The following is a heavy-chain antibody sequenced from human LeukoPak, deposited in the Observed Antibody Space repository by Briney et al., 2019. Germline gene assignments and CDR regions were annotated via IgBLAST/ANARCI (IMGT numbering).Heavy chain of an antibody. V-gene: IGHV1-2*02. CDR3: AREFDSSGYYYYYYGLDV. CDR2: INPNSGGT. CDR1: GYTFTGYY. J-gene: IGHJ6*02. D-gene: IGHD3-22*01. Sequence: GASVKVSCKASGYTFTGYYMHWVRQAPGQGLEWTGWINPNSGGTNYAQKFQGRVTMTRDTSISTAYMELSRLRSDDTAVYYCAREFDSSGYYYYYYGLDVWGQGTTVTVSS.